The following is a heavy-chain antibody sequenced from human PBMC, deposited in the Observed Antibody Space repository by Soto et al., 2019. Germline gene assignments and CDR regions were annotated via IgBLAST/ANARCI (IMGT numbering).Heavy chain of an antibody. CDR2: IYTSGST. D-gene: IGHD6-13*01. CDR1: CAFISGYY. J-gene: IGHJ5*01. Sequence: SSETLSLTCTVSCAFISGYYWSWIRQPAGKGLEWIGRIYTSGSTKYSPSLKSRATMSVDTSKKQFSLKLNSVTAADTAVYYCARESTVAGTDNWFDSWGQGTLVTVSS. CDR3: ARESTVAGTDNWFDS. V-gene: IGHV4-4*07.